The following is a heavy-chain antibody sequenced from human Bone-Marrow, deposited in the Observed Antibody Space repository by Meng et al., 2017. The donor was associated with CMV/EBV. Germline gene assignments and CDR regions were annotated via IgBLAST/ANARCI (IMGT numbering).Heavy chain of an antibody. CDR3: AKVWAYYDFWSGLDV. D-gene: IGHD3-3*01. CDR2: IRYDGSNK. V-gene: IGHV3-30*02. J-gene: IGHJ6*02. Sequence: GESLKISCAASGFTFSSYGMHWVRQAPGKGLEWVAFIRYDGSNKYYADSVKGRFTISRDNSKNTLYLQMNGLRAEDTAVYYCAKVWAYYDFWSGLDVWGQGTTVTVSS. CDR1: GFTFSSYG.